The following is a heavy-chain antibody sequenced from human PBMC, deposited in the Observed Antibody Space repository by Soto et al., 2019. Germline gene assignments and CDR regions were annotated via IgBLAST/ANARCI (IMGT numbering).Heavy chain of an antibody. CDR1: GFTFSSHW. J-gene: IGHJ3*02. Sequence: GWSLRLSCAASGFTFSSHWMHWVRQAPGKGLVWVSRINTDGSSTNYADSVKGRFTISRDNSKNTLYLQMNSLRAEDTAVYYCAKGVSIGWGAFDSWGQGTRVTASS. CDR2: INTDGSST. V-gene: IGHV3-74*01. D-gene: IGHD3-22*01. CDR3: AKGVSIGWGAFDS.